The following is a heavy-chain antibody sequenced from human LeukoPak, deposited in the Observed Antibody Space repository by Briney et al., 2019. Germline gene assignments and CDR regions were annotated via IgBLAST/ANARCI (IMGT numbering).Heavy chain of an antibody. CDR2: IKQDGSET. J-gene: IGHJ4*02. V-gene: IGHV3-7*01. D-gene: IGHD6-19*01. CDR3: VRDFVAGEFDY. CDR1: GFTFSNYW. Sequence: GGSLRLSCEGSGFTFSNYWMSWVRQAPGKGLEWVANIKQDGSETYYVDSVKGRFTISRDNAKNSLYLQMNSLRGDDTAIYYCVRDFVAGEFDYWGQGTLVTVSS.